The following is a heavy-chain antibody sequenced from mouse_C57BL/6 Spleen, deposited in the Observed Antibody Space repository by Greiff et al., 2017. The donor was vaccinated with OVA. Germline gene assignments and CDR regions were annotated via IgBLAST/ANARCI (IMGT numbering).Heavy chain of an antibody. J-gene: IGHJ1*03. D-gene: IGHD2-5*01. CDR3: ARSPYSKNWYFDV. Sequence: QVQLQQSGPELVKPGASVKISCKASGYSFTSYYIHWVKQRPGQGLEWIGWIYPGSGNTKYNEKFKGKATLTADTSSSTAYMQLSSLTSEDSAVYSCARSPYSKNWYFDVWSTGTTVTVSS. V-gene: IGHV1-66*01. CDR1: GYSFTSYY. CDR2: IYPGSGNT.